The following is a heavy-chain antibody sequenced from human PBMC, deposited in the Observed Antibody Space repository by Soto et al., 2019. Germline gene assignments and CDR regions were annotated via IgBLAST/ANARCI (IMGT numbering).Heavy chain of an antibody. Sequence: QVQLVQSGAELKKPGSSVKVSCKASGGTFSSYAISWVRQAPGQGVQWMRGIVPIFGTANHAQKVQGRVTITADESTRTCYMELGRLGSEDTAVYYCARDSRWRLVECLDAEYFQHWGQGNLVTVSS. CDR1: GGTFSSYA. J-gene: IGHJ1*01. V-gene: IGHV1-69*01. CDR3: ARDSRWRLVECLDAEYFQH. CDR2: IVPIFGTA. D-gene: IGHD2-21*02.